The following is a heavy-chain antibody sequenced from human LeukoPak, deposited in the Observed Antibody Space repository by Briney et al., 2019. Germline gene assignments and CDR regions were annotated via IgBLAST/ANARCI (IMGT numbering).Heavy chain of an antibody. V-gene: IGHV3-7*01. J-gene: IGHJ4*02. CDR3: AKVAKYYYGSETYYFFDY. CDR1: GFTFSSYW. D-gene: IGHD3-10*01. Sequence: PGGSLRLSCAASGFTFSSYWMSWVRQAPGKGLEWVANIKQDESEKYYVDSVKGRFTISRDNAKNSLYLQMNSLRVEDTAVYYCAKVAKYYYGSETYYFFDYWGQGTLVTASS. CDR2: IKQDESEK.